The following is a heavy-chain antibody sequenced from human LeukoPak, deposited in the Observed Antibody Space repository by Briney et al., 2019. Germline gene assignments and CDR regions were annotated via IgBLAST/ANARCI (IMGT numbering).Heavy chain of an antibody. J-gene: IGHJ6*03. CDR1: GFTFSSYA. V-gene: IGHV3-23*01. CDR2: ISSTGSNT. CDR3: AARRGYYHYMDV. Sequence: PGGSLRLSCATSGFTFSSYAVAWVRQAPGKGLEWVSSISSTGSNTYYADSVKGRFTISRDNSKNTLSQQMNTLTGEDTAVYYCAARRGYYHYMDVWGKGTTVTVSS. D-gene: IGHD3-3*01.